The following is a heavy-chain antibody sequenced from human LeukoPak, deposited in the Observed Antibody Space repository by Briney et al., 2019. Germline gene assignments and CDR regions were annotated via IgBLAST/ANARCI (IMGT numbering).Heavy chain of an antibody. J-gene: IGHJ4*02. Sequence: GGSLRLSCAASGFTFSSYAMSWVRQAPGKGLEWVSAISSRGGSTNYADSVKGRFTISRDNSKNTLYLQMNSLRAEDTAVYYCAKDVRCSGGSCYFYFDYWGQGTLVTVSS. D-gene: IGHD2-15*01. CDR3: AKDVRCSGGSCYFYFDY. CDR1: GFTFSSYA. V-gene: IGHV3-23*01. CDR2: ISSRGGST.